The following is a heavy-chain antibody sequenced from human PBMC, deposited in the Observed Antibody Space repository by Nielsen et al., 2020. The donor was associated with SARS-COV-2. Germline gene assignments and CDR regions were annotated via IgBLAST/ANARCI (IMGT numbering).Heavy chain of an antibody. CDR3: ARRYSSGWYVFFDY. V-gene: IGHV4-34*01. J-gene: IGHJ4*02. CDR2: INHSGST. Sequence: GSLRLSCAVYGGSFSGYYWSWIRQPPGKGLEWIGGINHSGSTNYNPSLKSRVTISVDTSKNQFSLKLSSVTAADTAVYYCARRYSSGWYVFFDYWGQGTLVTVSS. CDR1: GGSFSGYY. D-gene: IGHD6-19*01.